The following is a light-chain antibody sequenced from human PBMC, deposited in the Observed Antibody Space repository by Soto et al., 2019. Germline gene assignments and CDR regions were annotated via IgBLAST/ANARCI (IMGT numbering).Light chain of an antibody. CDR2: TAS. CDR3: QQTYAAPLT. J-gene: IGKJ4*01. Sequence: DIPMTQSPSSLSASVGDRVTITCRANQSISNSLNWYQQKPGKAPKLLIYTASSLHNGVPSRFSGSGSGTDFSLTISSLQAEDFATYYCQQTYAAPLTFGGGTRVEI. CDR1: QSISNS. V-gene: IGKV1-39*01.